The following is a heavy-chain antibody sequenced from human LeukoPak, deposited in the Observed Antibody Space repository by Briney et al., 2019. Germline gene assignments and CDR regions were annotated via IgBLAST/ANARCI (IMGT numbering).Heavy chain of an antibody. CDR2: INSDGSST. CDR3: ARDPNYYYGMDV. V-gene: IGHV3-74*01. CDR1: GFTFSIYW. Sequence: GGSLRLSCAASGFTFSIYWMHWVRQAPGKGLVWVSRINSDGSSTSYADSVKGRFTISRDNAKNTLYLQMNSLRAEDTAVYYCARDPNYYYGMDVWGQGTTVTVSS. J-gene: IGHJ6*02.